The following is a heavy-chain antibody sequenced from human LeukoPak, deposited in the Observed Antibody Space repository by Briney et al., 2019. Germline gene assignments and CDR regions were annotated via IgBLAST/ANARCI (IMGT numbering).Heavy chain of an antibody. CDR3: AKDPANQLLYPAHFSH. CDR2: ISGSCVST. CDR1: GFTFSSYV. V-gene: IGHV3-23*01. Sequence: PGGSLRLSCAASGFTFSSYVMNWVRQAPGKGLEWVSAISGSCVSTSYADSVKGRFTIPRDNSKNTLYLHMNSLRAEDTAIYFCAKDPANQLLYPAHFSHWGQGTLVTVSS. J-gene: IGHJ1*01. D-gene: IGHD2-2*01.